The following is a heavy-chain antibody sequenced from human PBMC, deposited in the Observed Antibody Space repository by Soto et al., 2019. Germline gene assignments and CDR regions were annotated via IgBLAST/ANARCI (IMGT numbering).Heavy chain of an antibody. D-gene: IGHD5-18*01. CDR2: ISYDGSNK. Sequence: PGGSLRLSCAASGFTFSSYAMHWVRQAPGKGLEWVAVISYDGSNKYYADSVKGRFTISRDNSKNTLYLQMNSLRAEDTAVYYCARDLGGYSLQIVGWGQGTLVTVSS. CDR1: GFTFSSYA. V-gene: IGHV3-30-3*01. J-gene: IGHJ4*02. CDR3: ARDLGGYSLQIVG.